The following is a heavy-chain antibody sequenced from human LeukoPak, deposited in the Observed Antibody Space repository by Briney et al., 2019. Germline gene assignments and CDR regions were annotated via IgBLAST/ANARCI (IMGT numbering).Heavy chain of an antibody. V-gene: IGHV3-7*01. CDR2: IKQDGSEK. D-gene: IGHD3-16*02. CDR3: ARDVPTVVLSRDSWFDP. Sequence: GGSLRPSCTASGFTFSSYWMHWVRQAPGKGLEWVANIKQDGSEKYYADSVKGRFTISRDNAKNSLYLQMNSLSAEDTAVYYCARDVPTVVLSRDSWFDPWGQGTLVTVSS. CDR1: GFTFSSYW. J-gene: IGHJ5*02.